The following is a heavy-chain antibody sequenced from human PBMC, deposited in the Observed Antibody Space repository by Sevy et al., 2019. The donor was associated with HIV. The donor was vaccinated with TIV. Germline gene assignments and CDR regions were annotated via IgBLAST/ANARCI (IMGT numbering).Heavy chain of an antibody. V-gene: IGHV1-24*01. CDR1: GYTLTQLS. J-gene: IGHJ4*02. D-gene: IGHD3-22*01. CDR2: FDPEDAKT. CDR3: ATTKDYYESSGDPFDY. Sequence: ASVKVSCKVSGYTLTQLSMHWVRLTPGKGLEWMASFDPEDAKTVYSQKFQGRLSMTEDTSTHTAYMELSSLRSEDTAVYYCATTKDYYESSGDPFDYWGPGTLVTVSS.